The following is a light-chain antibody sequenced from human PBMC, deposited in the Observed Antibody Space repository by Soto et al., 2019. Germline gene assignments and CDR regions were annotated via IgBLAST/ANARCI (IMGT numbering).Light chain of an antibody. V-gene: IGLV2-11*01. J-gene: IGLJ1*01. CDR1: SSDVGGYNY. CDR2: DVT. Sequence: SALTQSRSVSGSPGQSVTISCTGTSSDVGGYNYVSWYQQHPGKAPKLMIYDVTQRPSGVPDRFSGSKSGNTASLTISGLQAEDEADYYCCSYAGTYTFVFGTGTKVTVL. CDR3: CSYAGTYTFV.